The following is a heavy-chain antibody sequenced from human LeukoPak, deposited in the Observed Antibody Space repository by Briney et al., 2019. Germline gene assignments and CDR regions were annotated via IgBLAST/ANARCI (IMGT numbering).Heavy chain of an antibody. J-gene: IGHJ4*02. CDR2: IYYSGST. CDR1: GGSISSGDYY. CDR3: ARDNYYDSRVPFDY. D-gene: IGHD3-22*01. Sequence: SETLSLTCTVSGGSISSGDYYWSWIRQPPGKGLEWFGYIYYSGSTYYNPSLKSRVTISVDTSKNQFSLKLSSVTAADTAVYYCARDNYYDSRVPFDYWGQGTLVTVSS. V-gene: IGHV4-30-4*08.